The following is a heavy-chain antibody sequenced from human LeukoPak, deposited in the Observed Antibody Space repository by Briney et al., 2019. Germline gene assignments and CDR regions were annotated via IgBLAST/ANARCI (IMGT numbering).Heavy chain of an antibody. D-gene: IGHD1-26*01. CDR3: ARSIVGAGGDAFDI. CDR1: GGSISSCY. V-gene: IGHV4-59*01. Sequence: SETLSLTCTVSGGSISSCYWSWIRQPPGKGLEWIGYIYYSGSTNYNPSLKSRVTISVDTSKNQFSLKLSSVTAADTAVYYCARSIVGAGGDAFDIWGQGTMVTVSS. CDR2: IYYSGST. J-gene: IGHJ3*02.